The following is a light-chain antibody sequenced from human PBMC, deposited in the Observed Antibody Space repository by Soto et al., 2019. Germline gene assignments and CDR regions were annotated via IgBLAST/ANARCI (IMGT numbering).Light chain of an antibody. CDR2: DAS. CDR1: QSIRTS. V-gene: IGKV3-11*01. CDR3: HQRNVWPPIT. J-gene: IGKJ5*01. Sequence: EIVLTQSPATLSLSPGERATLSCRASQSIRTSLAWYQQKPGQAPRLVIFDASNRANGVPARFGGSGSGTDFTLTMNSLEPEDFAVYYCHQRNVWPPITFGQGTRLENK.